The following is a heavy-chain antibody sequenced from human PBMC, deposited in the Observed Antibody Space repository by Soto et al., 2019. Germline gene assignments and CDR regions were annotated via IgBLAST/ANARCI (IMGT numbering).Heavy chain of an antibody. V-gene: IGHV5-51*01. CDR3: ATPSRNITMVRGVLDSYYYYCMDV. J-gene: IGHJ6*02. CDR2: VYPCDSDT. Sequence: PGEFLKFAGKGSGYSVTQYWIGWGSPMPGKGLEWMGVVYPCDSDTRYSPSFQGQVTISADKSISTAYLQWSSLKASDTAMSYCATPSRNITMVRGVLDSYYYYCMDVWGQGTTVTVSS. D-gene: IGHD3-10*01. CDR1: GYSVTQYW.